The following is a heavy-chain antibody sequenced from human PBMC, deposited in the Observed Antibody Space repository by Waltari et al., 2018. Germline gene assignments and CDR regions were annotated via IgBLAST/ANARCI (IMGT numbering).Heavy chain of an antibody. CDR2: ISSSSSYI. CDR3: ARDSSSW. J-gene: IGHJ4*02. Sequence: EVQLVESGGGVVKPGGSLRLSCAASGFTVSSYSMTWVRQAPGKGLELVSSISSSSSYIYYADSVKGRFTISRDNAKNSLYLQMNSLRAEDTAVYYCARDSSSWWGQGTLVTVSS. CDR1: GFTVSSYS. D-gene: IGHD6-13*01. V-gene: IGHV3-21*01.